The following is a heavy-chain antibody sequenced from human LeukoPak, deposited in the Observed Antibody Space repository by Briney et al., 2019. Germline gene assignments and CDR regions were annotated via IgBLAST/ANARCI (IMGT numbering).Heavy chain of an antibody. CDR2: INPNSGGT. J-gene: IGHJ5*02. CDR3: ARPYDDWANEFYP. D-gene: IGHD3-22*01. V-gene: IGHV1-2*06. CDR1: GYTFTGYY. Sequence: GASVKVSCKASGYTFTGYYMHWVRQAPGQGLEWMGRINPNSGGTNYAQKFQGRVTKTRDTSISTAYMELSRLRSDDTAVYYCARPYDDWANEFYPWGQGTLVTVSS.